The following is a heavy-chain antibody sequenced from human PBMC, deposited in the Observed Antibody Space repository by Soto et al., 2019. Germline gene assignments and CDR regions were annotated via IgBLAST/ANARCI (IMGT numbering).Heavy chain of an antibody. CDR3: ANAAFYCSGGSCYVPLGH. D-gene: IGHD2-15*01. J-gene: IGHJ4*02. Sequence: EVQLLESGGGLVQPGGSLRLSCAASGFTFNNYGMNWVRQAPGKGLEWVSAISGSGDSTYYADSVKGRFTISRDNSKNTLDLQMNSLRAEATAVYYCANAAFYCSGGSCYVPLGHWGQGALVTVAP. V-gene: IGHV3-23*01. CDR2: ISGSGDST. CDR1: GFTFNNYG.